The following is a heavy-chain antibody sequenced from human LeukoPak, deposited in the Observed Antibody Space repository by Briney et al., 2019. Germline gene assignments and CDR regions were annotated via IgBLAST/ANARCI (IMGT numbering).Heavy chain of an antibody. V-gene: IGHV3-30*02. CDR2: IRYDGSNK. Sequence: PGRSLRLSCAASGFTFSSYGMHWVRQAPGKGLEWVAFIRYDGSNKYYADSVKGRFTISRDNSKNTLYLQMNSLRAEDTAVYYCAKDYDFWSGSYGLDYWGQGTLVTVSS. CDR1: GFTFSSYG. D-gene: IGHD3-3*01. J-gene: IGHJ4*02. CDR3: AKDYDFWSGSYGLDY.